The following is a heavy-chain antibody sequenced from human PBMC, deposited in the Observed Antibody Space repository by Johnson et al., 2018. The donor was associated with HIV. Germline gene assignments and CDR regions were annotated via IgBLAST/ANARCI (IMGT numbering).Heavy chain of an antibody. CDR3: AKDLRLSSGQWLVQGGAFDI. V-gene: IGHV3-9*01. CDR2: ISWISGTI. J-gene: IGHJ3*02. D-gene: IGHD6-19*01. Sequence: EVQLVESGGGLEQPGRSLRLSCEASGFTFDDYAMHWVRQAPGKGLEWVSGISWISGTIGYADSLKGRFTISRDNAKKSLYLQMDSLRAEDTALYYCAKDLRLSSGQWLVQGGAFDIWGQGTMVTVSS. CDR1: GFTFDDYA.